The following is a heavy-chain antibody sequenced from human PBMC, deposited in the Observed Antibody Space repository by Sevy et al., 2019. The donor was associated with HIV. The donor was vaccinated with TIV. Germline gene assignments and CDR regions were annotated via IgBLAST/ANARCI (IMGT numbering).Heavy chain of an antibody. CDR2: ISAYNGNT. V-gene: IGHV1-18*01. CDR1: GYTFTSYG. Sequence: ASVKVSCKASGYTFTSYGISWVRQAPGQGLECMGWISAYNGNTNYAQKLQGRVTMTTDTSTSTAYMELRSLRSDDTAVYYCARGTILYYYDSSGYIANFDYWGQRTLVTVSS. D-gene: IGHD3-22*01. CDR3: ARGTILYYYDSSGYIANFDY. J-gene: IGHJ4*02.